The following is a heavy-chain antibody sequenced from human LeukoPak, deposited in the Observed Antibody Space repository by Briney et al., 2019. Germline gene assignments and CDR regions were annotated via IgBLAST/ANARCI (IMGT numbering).Heavy chain of an antibody. J-gene: IGHJ4*02. Sequence: GGSLRLSCAASRFTFSSYSMNWVRQAPGKGLEWVSSISSSRSYIYYADSVKGRFTISRDTAKKSLYLQMNSLRAEDTAVYYCARAMVRGRGDFDYWGQGTLVTVSS. CDR3: ARAMVRGRGDFDY. V-gene: IGHV3-21*01. CDR1: RFTFSSYS. D-gene: IGHD3-10*01. CDR2: ISSSRSYI.